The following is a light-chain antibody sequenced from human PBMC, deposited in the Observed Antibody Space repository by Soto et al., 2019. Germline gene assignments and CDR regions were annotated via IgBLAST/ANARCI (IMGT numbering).Light chain of an antibody. CDR1: SSDIGAYDH. V-gene: IGLV2-14*01. Sequence: QSVLTQPASVSGSPGQSITISCSGTSSDIGAYDHVAWFQQSPGKTPKLVFYSVSNRPSWVSYLFSGSKSGNTASLTISGLQADDEADYYCISYTVSRSYVFGPGTKLTVL. CDR2: SVS. CDR3: ISYTVSRSYV. J-gene: IGLJ1*01.